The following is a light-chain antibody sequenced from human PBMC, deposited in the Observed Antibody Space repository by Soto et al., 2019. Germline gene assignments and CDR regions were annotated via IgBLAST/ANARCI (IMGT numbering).Light chain of an antibody. CDR1: QTVTSSY. Sequence: EIVLTQSPGTLSLSPGERATLSCRASQTVTSSYLAWYQQKPGQAPRLLIDGASSRATGIPDRCSGSGSGTNFTLTISRLEAEDFAVYYYQQYGSSPQTFGQGTKVDIK. J-gene: IGKJ1*01. CDR2: GAS. V-gene: IGKV3-20*01. CDR3: QQYGSSPQT.